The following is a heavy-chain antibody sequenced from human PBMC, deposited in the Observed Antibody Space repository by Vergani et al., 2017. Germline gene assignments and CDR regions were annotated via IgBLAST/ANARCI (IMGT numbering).Heavy chain of an antibody. CDR1: GGSISSGDYY. J-gene: IGHJ5*02. CDR2: IYYSGST. V-gene: IGHV4-30-4*01. Sequence: QVQLQESGPGLVKPSQTLSLTCTVSGGSISSGDYYWSWIRQPPGKGLEWIGYIYYSGSTYYNPSLKSRVTISVDTSKNKFSLRLTSVTAADSAIYYCAGDTHSWQRADRWGQGLLVSVSS. D-gene: IGHD6-13*01. CDR3: AGDTHSWQRADR.